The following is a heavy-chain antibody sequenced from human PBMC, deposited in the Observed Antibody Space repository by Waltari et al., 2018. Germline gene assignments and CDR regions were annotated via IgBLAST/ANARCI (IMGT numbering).Heavy chain of an antibody. V-gene: IGHV3-53*01. J-gene: IGHJ4*02. Sequence: VQLVESGGGLIQPGGSLRVSCAASGFTVNNTYMIWVRQAPGKGLEWVSLIFSGGNTFYADSVRGRFTISRDSSKNTLYLQMNSLRTEDTAVYYCASSPKEGYWGQGTLVTVSS. CDR1: GFTVNNTY. CDR3: ASSPKEGY. CDR2: IFSGGNT.